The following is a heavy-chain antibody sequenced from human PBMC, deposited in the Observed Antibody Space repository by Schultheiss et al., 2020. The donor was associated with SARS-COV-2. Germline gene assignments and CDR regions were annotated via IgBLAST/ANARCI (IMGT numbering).Heavy chain of an antibody. V-gene: IGHV4-38-2*01. D-gene: IGHD1-7*01. Sequence: SETLSLTCAVSGYSISSGYYWGWIRQPPGKGLEWIGSIFHIGNTYYNPSLRSRVTISVDTSKNQFSLKLRSETAADTAVYYCARVTSGTTFQHWGQGTLVTVSS. CDR3: ARVTSGTTFQH. CDR2: IFHIGNT. CDR1: GYSISSGYY. J-gene: IGHJ1*01.